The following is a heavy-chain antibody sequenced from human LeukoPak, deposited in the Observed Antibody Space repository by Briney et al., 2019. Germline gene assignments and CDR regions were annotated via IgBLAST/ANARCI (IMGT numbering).Heavy chain of an antibody. Sequence: SETLSLTCTVSGGSISSYYWSWTRQPPGKGLEWIGYIYYSGSTNYNPSLKSRVTISVDTSKNQFSLKLSSVTAADTAVYYCARVSYYDSSGYNWFDPWGQGTLVTVSS. J-gene: IGHJ5*02. D-gene: IGHD3-22*01. V-gene: IGHV4-59*01. CDR1: GGSISSYY. CDR3: ARVSYYDSSGYNWFDP. CDR2: IYYSGST.